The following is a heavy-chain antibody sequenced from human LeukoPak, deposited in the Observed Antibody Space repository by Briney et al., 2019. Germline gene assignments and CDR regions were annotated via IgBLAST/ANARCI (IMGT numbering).Heavy chain of an antibody. Sequence: SETLSLTCTVSGGSISSYYWNWIRQPAGKGLEWIGRIYTSGSTNYNPSLKSRVTMSVDTSKNQFFLKLSSVTAADTAVYYCARRGARGGYFDYWGQGTLVTVSS. J-gene: IGHJ4*02. CDR1: GGSISSYY. CDR3: ARRGARGGYFDY. V-gene: IGHV4-4*07. CDR2: IYTSGST. D-gene: IGHD1-26*01.